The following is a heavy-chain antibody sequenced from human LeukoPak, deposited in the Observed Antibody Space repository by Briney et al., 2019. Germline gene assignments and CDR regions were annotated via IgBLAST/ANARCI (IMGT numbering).Heavy chain of an antibody. J-gene: IGHJ4*02. V-gene: IGHV3-74*01. CDR2: IDTDVSST. CDR1: GFTFDDYT. Sequence: GGSLRLSCAASGFTFDDYTMHWVRQAPGKGLVWVSRIDTDVSSTTYADSVKGRFTISRDNAKNTLYLQMNSLRAEDTAVYYCARGLQGIDYWGQGTLVTVSP. CDR3: ARGLQGIDY. D-gene: IGHD4-11*01.